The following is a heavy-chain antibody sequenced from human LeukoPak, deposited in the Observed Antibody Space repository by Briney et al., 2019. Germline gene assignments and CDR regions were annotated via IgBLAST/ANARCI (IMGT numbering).Heavy chain of an antibody. CDR1: GGSISSSSYY. Sequence: SETLPLTCIVSGGSISSSSYYWGWIRQPPGKGLEWIGSFFYSGSTYYNPSLKSRVTISVDTSKNQFSLKLSSVTAADTAVYYCARHPYLTTPFDYWGQGTLVTVSS. CDR2: FFYSGST. D-gene: IGHD4-11*01. J-gene: IGHJ4*02. V-gene: IGHV4-39*01. CDR3: ARHPYLTTPFDY.